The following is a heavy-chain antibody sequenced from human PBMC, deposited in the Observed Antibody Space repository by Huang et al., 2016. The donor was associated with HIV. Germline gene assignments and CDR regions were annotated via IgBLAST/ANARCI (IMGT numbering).Heavy chain of an antibody. Sequence: QLQLQESGPGLVKPSETLSLTCSVSGGSISSSSYYWGWIRQPPGQGLGWIGGIYYSGSTCYNPSLKSRVTISVDTSKNQFSLRLSSVTAADTSVYYCARHMDCSSSSCLAGGHERGPFDMWGQGTMVTVSS. CDR1: GGSISSSSYY. D-gene: IGHD2-2*01. V-gene: IGHV4-39*01. CDR3: ARHMDCSSSSCLAGGHERGPFDM. J-gene: IGHJ3*02. CDR2: IYYSGST.